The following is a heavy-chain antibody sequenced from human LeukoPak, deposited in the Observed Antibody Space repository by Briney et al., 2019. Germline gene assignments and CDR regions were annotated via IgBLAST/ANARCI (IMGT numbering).Heavy chain of an antibody. Sequence: SETLSLTCSVSGLSISSGRFWVWIRQPPGKGLEWLATVYESGTPFYNPSLKSRVTMSVDTSKNQFSLRLSSVTAADTAVYYCARDGYYYDSSGLPRFDYWGQGTLVTVSS. J-gene: IGHJ4*02. V-gene: IGHV4-38-2*02. CDR2: VYESGTP. CDR1: GLSISSGRF. CDR3: ARDGYYYDSSGLPRFDY. D-gene: IGHD3-22*01.